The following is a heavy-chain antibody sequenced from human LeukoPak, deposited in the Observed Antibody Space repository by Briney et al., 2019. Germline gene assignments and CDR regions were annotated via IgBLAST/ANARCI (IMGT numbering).Heavy chain of an antibody. CDR2: TSSDGTFK. D-gene: IGHD2/OR15-2a*01. CDR1: GFIFNDYS. J-gene: IGHJ3*02. CDR3: ARAESTGPRRAFDI. V-gene: IGHV3-30-3*01. Sequence: GRSQRLSCAVSGFIFNDYSLHWVRQAPGKGLEWVAVTSSDGTFKYYADSVKGRFTISRDNSKNTLFLQMNSLTAKDTAIYYCARAESTGPRRAFDIWGQGTMVTDSS.